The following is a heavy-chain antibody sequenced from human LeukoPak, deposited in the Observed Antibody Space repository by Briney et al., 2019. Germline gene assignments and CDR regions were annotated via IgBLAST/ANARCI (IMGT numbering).Heavy chain of an antibody. CDR3: ARDNTAGGPFDY. CDR2: INPSSGRT. V-gene: IGHV1-46*01. D-gene: IGHD6-13*01. Sequence: ASVKVSCKASGNTFTIYYMHLVRQAPGQGLEWMGIINPSSGRTNYAQKFQGRVTMTRDTSTSAVYMELSSLRSEDTAMYYCARDNTAGGPFDYWGQGTLVTVSS. CDR1: GNTFTIYY. J-gene: IGHJ4*02.